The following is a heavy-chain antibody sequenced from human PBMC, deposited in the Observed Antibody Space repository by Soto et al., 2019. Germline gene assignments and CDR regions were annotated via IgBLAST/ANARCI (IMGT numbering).Heavy chain of an antibody. CDR2: IYYNGNT. D-gene: IGHD2-15*01. V-gene: IGHV4-59*02. CDR3: ARVAAWSPEDAFDI. CDR1: GDSVSSFY. Sequence: VQLQESGPGLVKSSETLTLTCSVSGDSVSSFYWSWIRQPPGTGLEWIGYIYYNGNTNCDPALKRRVTLSAATSKTEFSLTLSSVTAADTAVYYCARVAAWSPEDAFDIWGQGTMVTVSS. J-gene: IGHJ3*02.